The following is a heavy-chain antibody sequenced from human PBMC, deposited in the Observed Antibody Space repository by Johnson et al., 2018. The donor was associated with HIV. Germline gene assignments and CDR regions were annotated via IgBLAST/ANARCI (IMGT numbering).Heavy chain of an antibody. Sequence: QVKLVESGGGVVQPGGSLRLSCAASGFTFSSYGMHWVRQAPGKGLEWVAFIRYDGSNKYYADSVKGRFTISRDNSKNTLYLQMGSLRAEDMAVYYCARLPSGYSRDDLDIWGQGTMVTVSS. CDR2: IRYDGSNK. D-gene: IGHD5-18*01. CDR3: ARLPSGYSRDDLDI. J-gene: IGHJ3*02. CDR1: GFTFSSYG. V-gene: IGHV3-30*02.